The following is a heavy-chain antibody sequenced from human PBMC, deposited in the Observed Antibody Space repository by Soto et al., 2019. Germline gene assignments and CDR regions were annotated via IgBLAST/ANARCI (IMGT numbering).Heavy chain of an antibody. V-gene: IGHV1-18*01. CDR3: ARDLDTSGSYYTDY. D-gene: IGHD3-10*01. CDR1: GYTFSSIG. J-gene: IGHJ4*02. CDR2: ISPHKGDT. Sequence: QVQLVQSGAEVKKPGASVTVSCKTSGYTFSSIGISWVRQAPGQGLEWMGWISPHKGDTYYAQRLQGRVTMTTDTSTSTAYMELRNLRSDDTAVYFLARDLDTSGSYYTDYWGQGTLVTVAS.